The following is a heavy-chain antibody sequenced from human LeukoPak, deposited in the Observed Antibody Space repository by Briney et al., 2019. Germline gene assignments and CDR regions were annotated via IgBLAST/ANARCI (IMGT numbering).Heavy chain of an antibody. Sequence: SETLSLTCTVSGGSISSSSYYWGWIRQPPGKGLEWIGSIYYSGSTYYNPSLKSRVTISVDTSKNQFSLKLSSVTAADTAVYYCARRYYYDSSGYWYYFDYWGQGTLVTVSS. CDR1: GGSISSSSYY. V-gene: IGHV4-39*01. D-gene: IGHD3-22*01. CDR2: IYYSGST. J-gene: IGHJ4*02. CDR3: ARRYYYDSSGYWYYFDY.